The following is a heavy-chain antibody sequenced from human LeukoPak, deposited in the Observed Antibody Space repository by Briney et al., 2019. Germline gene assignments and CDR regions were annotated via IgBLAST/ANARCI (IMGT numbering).Heavy chain of an antibody. V-gene: IGHV3-66*01. CDR1: GISVNTNY. Sequence: GESLRLSCAVSGISVNTNYIHWVRQSPGKGLEWVSVIYTGGSKYYADPVKGRFIISRDSSSSTVNLQLNSLRTEDTAVYYCARETPMVGDNYYGMDVWGPGTTVTVSS. CDR3: ARETPMVGDNYYGMDV. CDR2: IYTGGSK. D-gene: IGHD3-10*02. J-gene: IGHJ6*02.